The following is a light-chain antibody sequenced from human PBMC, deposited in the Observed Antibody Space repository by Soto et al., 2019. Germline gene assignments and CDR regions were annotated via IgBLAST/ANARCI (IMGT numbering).Light chain of an antibody. J-gene: IGKJ3*01. V-gene: IGKV3-11*01. Sequence: EIVLTQSPDTLSSSPGERAIISCRTSQGIGSNLAWYQHKPGHAPRLLIYDASTWATGFPARFSGSGSGTXXXXTIXCLXPXXXXIYFCQQHSKAPCTFGPGTKVDIK. CDR3: QQHSKAPCT. CDR2: DAS. CDR1: QGIGSN.